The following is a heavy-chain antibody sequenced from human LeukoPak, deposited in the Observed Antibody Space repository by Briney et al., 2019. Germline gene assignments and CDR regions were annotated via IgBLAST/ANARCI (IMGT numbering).Heavy chain of an antibody. D-gene: IGHD5-12*01. Sequence: ASVKVSCKASGYTFTSYDINWVRQATGQGLEWMGWMNPNSGNTGYAQKFQGRVTMTRNTSISTAYMELSSLRSEDTAVYYCARGQYSGYDYGGYYWGQGTLVTVSS. J-gene: IGHJ4*02. CDR2: MNPNSGNT. CDR3: ARGQYSGYDYGGYY. V-gene: IGHV1-8*01. CDR1: GYTFTSYD.